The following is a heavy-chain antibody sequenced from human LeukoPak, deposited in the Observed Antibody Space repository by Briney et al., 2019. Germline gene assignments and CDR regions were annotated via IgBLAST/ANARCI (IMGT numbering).Heavy chain of an antibody. CDR3: ARDRSPPPTPNNQQLAVNYFDY. D-gene: IGHD6-13*01. CDR2: TYYRSKWYN. V-gene: IGHV6-1*01. J-gene: IGHJ4*02. Sequence: SQTLSLTCAISGDSVSSNSAAWNWIRQSPSRGLEWLGRTYYRSKWYNNYAVSVKSRITINPDTSKNQFSLQLNSVTPEDTAVYYCARDRSPPPTPNNQQLAVNYFDYWGQGTLVTVSS. CDR1: GDSVSSNSAA.